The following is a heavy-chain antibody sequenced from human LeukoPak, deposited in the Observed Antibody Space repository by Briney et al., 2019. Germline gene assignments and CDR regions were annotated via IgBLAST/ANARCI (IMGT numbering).Heavy chain of an antibody. V-gene: IGHV4-59*01. Sequence: SETLSLTCSVSGDSSSPFYCNWIRQSPGKGLEWIGYISDSGSPNFHPSLKGRVTTSVDASKRQFSLRLTSVTAADTAVYYCAKVSASTVSGVERLRADFEYWGQGILVTFSS. J-gene: IGHJ4*02. CDR1: GDSSSPFY. D-gene: IGHD3-3*01. CDR2: ISDSGSP. CDR3: AKVSASTVSGVERLRADFEY.